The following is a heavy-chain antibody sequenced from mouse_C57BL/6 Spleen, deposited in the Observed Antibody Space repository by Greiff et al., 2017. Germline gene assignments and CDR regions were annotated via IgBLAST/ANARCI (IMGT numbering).Heavy chain of an antibody. D-gene: IGHD1-1*01. CDR1: GYSITSGYD. CDR3: ARANYYGSSPWFAY. J-gene: IGHJ3*01. Sequence: ESGPGMVKPSQSLSLTCTVTGYSITSGYDWHWIRHFPGNKLEWMGYISYSGSTNYNPSLKSRISITHDTSKNHFFLKLNSVTTEDTATYYCARANYYGSSPWFAYWGQGTLVTVSA. V-gene: IGHV3-1*01. CDR2: ISYSGST.